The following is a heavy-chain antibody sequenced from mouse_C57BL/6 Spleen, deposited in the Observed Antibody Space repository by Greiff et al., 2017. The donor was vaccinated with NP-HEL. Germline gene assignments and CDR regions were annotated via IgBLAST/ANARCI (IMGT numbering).Heavy chain of an antibody. CDR1: GYTFTSYW. J-gene: IGHJ2*01. V-gene: IGHV1-64*01. CDR2: IHPNSGST. Sequence: QVQLKQPGAELVKPGASVKLSCKASGYTFTSYWMHWVKQRPGQGLEWIGMIHPNSGSTNYNEKFKSKATLTVDKSSSTAYMQLSSLTSEDSAVYYCARSEDPRPYYFDYWGQGTTLTVSS. D-gene: IGHD1-2*01. CDR3: ARSEDPRPYYFDY.